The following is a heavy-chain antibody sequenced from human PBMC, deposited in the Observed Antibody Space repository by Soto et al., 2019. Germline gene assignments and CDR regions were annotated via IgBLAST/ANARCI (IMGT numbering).Heavy chain of an antibody. Sequence: PGGSLRLSCAASGFTFSNAWMNWVRQAPGKGLEWVGRIKSKTDGGTTDYAAPVKGRFTISRDDSKNTLYLQMNSLKTEDTAVYYCTTVNDFWSGYHIYYFDYWGQGTLVTVSS. J-gene: IGHJ4*02. V-gene: IGHV3-15*07. CDR1: GFTFSNAW. CDR2: IKSKTDGGTT. D-gene: IGHD3-3*01. CDR3: TTVNDFWSGYHIYYFDY.